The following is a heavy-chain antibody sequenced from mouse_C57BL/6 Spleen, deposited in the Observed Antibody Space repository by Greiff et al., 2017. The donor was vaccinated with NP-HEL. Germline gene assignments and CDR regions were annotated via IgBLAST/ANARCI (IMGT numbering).Heavy chain of an antibody. J-gene: IGHJ2*01. CDR3: ARQRRDGYYFDY. CDR2: ISNGGGST. Sequence: EVKVVESGGGLVQPGGSLKLSCAASGFTFSDYYMYWVRQTPEKRLEWVAYISNGGGSTYYPDTVKGRSTISRDNAKNTLYLQMSRLKSEDTAMYYCARQRRDGYYFDYWGQGTTLTVSS. V-gene: IGHV5-12*01. D-gene: IGHD2-3*01. CDR1: GFTFSDYY.